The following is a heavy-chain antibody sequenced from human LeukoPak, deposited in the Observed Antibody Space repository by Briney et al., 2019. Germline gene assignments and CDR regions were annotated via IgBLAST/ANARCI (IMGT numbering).Heavy chain of an antibody. D-gene: IGHD3-10*01. V-gene: IGHV3-48*02. CDR3: AREGYYGALDI. CDR2: ISSSSNVEV. Sequence: PGGSLRLSCAASGXTFRSYSMKWVRQAPGKGLEWISYISSSSNVEVAYAVSVKGRFTISRDNAKNSLYLQMNGLRDDDTAVYYCAREGYYGALDIWGQGTMVTVSS. CDR1: GXTFRSYS. J-gene: IGHJ3*02.